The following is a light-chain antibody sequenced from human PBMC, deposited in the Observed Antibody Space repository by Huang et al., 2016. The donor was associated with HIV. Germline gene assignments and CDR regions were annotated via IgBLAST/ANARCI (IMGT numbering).Light chain of an antibody. CDR2: GAS. J-gene: IGKJ4*01. Sequence: EIVMTQSPATLSVSPGERATLSCRASQSVSSNLAWYQQKPGQAHRLLIYGASTRATGIPARFSGSGYGTEFTLTISRLQSEDFAVYYCQQYNNWPPLTYGGGTKVEIK. V-gene: IGKV3-15*01. CDR3: QQYNNWPPLT. CDR1: QSVSSN.